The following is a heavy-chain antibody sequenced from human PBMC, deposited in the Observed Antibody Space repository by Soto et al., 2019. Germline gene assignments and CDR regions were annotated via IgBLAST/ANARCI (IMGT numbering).Heavy chain of an antibody. CDR1: GGSISSYY. CDR2: IYYSGST. J-gene: IGHJ5*02. D-gene: IGHD3-22*01. Sequence: SETLSLTCTVSGGSISSYYWSWIRQPPGKGLEWIGYIYYSGSTNYNPSLKSRVTISVDTSKNQFSLKLSSVTAADTAVYYCARVPDSRDYYDSSGFWFDPWGQGTLVTVS. V-gene: IGHV4-59*01. CDR3: ARVPDSRDYYDSSGFWFDP.